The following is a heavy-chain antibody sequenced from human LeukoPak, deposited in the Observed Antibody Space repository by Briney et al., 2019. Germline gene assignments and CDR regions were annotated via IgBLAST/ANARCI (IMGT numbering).Heavy chain of an antibody. CDR3: ARLSGAPVRHPIYHFDY. CDR1: GGSFSGYY. J-gene: IGHJ4*02. D-gene: IGHD2-2*02. CDR2: INHSGST. Sequence: SETLSLTCAVYGGSFSGYYWSWIRQPPGKGLEWIGEINHSGSTNYNPSLKSRVTISVDTSKNQFSLKLSSVTAADTAVYYCARLSGAPVRHPIYHFDYWGQGTLVAVPS. V-gene: IGHV4-34*01.